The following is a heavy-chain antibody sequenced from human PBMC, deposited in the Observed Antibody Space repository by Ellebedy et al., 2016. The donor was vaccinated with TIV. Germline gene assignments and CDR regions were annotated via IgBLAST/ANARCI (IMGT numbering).Heavy chain of an antibody. J-gene: IGHJ3*02. CDR2: IGTAGDT. CDR1: GFTFSSYD. CDR3: ARSTYGSGGDAFDI. D-gene: IGHD3-10*01. V-gene: IGHV3-13*01. Sequence: GASLKISXAASGFTFSSYDMHWVRQATGKGLEWVSAIGTAGDTYYPGSVKGRFTISRENAKNSLYLQMNSLRAGDTAVYYCARSTYGSGGDAFDIWGQGTMVTVSS.